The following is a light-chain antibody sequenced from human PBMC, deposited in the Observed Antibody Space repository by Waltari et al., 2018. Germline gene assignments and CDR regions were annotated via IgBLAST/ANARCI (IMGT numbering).Light chain of an antibody. CDR2: KVS. CDR1: QSLVSSDGNTY. J-gene: IGKJ1*01. CDR3: MQGRHWPWT. Sequence: DVVMTQSPLSLPVTLGQPASISCRSSQSLVSSDGNTYFNWFQETPGQSPRRLLYKVSTRDSGVPDRFSGSGSGTDFTLRISRVEAEDVGVYYCMQGRHWPWTFGQGTKVEIK. V-gene: IGKV2-30*01.